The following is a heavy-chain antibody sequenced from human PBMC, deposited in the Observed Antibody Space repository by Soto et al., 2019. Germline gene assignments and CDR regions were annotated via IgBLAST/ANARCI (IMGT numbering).Heavy chain of an antibody. CDR1: GFTFSSYA. D-gene: IGHD1-7*01. V-gene: IGHV3-30-3*01. Sequence: LRLSCAASGFTFSSYAMHWVRQAPGKGLEWVAVISYDGSNKYYADSVKGRFTISRDNSKNTLYLQMNSLRAEDTAVYYCARDSQTGTTIFDFWGQGTLVTVSS. CDR2: ISYDGSNK. CDR3: ARDSQTGTTIFDF. J-gene: IGHJ4*02.